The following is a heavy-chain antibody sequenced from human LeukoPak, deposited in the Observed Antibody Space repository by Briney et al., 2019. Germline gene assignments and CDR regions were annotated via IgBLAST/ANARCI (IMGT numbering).Heavy chain of an antibody. Sequence: SETLSLTCAVYGGSFSGYYWSWIRQPPGKGLEWIGEINHSGSTNYSPSLKSRVTISVDTSKNQFSLKLSPVTAADTAVYYCALDSSGYYPRYWGQGTLVTVSS. D-gene: IGHD3-22*01. CDR3: ALDSSGYYPRY. CDR2: INHSGST. CDR1: GGSFSGYY. V-gene: IGHV4-34*01. J-gene: IGHJ4*02.